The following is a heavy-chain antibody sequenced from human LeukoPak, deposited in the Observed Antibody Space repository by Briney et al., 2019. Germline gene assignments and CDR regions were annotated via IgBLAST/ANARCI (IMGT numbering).Heavy chain of an antibody. CDR1: GFTFSSYW. V-gene: IGHV3-7*01. CDR2: IKQDGSEK. D-gene: IGHD6-6*01. Sequence: GGSLRLSCAASGFTFSSYWMSWVRQAPGKGLEWVANIKQDGSEKYYVDSVKGRFTISRDNAKNSLYLQMNSLRAEDTAVYYCARWTSIAARPYYYYMDVWGKGTTVTVSS. J-gene: IGHJ6*03. CDR3: ARWTSIAARPYYYYMDV.